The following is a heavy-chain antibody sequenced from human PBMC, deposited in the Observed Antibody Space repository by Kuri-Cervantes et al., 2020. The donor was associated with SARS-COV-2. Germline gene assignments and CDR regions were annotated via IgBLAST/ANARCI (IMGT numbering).Heavy chain of an antibody. D-gene: IGHD3-22*01. CDR3: ARQKFHYYDSSGYQGATDY. J-gene: IGHJ4*02. CDR1: GFTFGDYA. Sequence: GESLKISCTASGFTFGDYAMSWFRQAPGKGLEWVGFIRSKAYGGTTEYAASVKGRFTISRDDPKSIAYLQMNSLKTEDTAVYYCARQKFHYYDSSGYQGATDYWGQGTLVTVSS. V-gene: IGHV3-49*03. CDR2: IRSKAYGGTT.